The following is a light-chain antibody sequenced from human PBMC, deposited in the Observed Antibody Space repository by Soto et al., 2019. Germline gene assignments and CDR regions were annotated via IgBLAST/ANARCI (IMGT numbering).Light chain of an antibody. CDR3: SSYTTSSTYV. CDR2: DVS. CDR1: SSDVGGYNY. Sequence: QSALTQPASVSGSPGQSITISCTGTSSDVGGYNYVSWYQQHPGKAPKLMIYDVSNRPSGVSNRFSGSKSGYTASLTISGLQVEDEADYYCSSYTTSSTYVFGTGTNLTVL. J-gene: IGLJ1*01. V-gene: IGLV2-14*03.